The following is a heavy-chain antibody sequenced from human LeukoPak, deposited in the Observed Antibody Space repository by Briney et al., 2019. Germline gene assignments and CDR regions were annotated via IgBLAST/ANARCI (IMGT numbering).Heavy chain of an antibody. V-gene: IGHV1-46*01. CDR2: IDPSGGST. CDR3: ARTGYSSGWYEREPFDY. CDR1: GYTLTSYY. D-gene: IGHD6-19*01. Sequence: GASVKVSCKASGYTLTSYYMHWVRQAPGQGLEWMGVIDPSGGSTNYAQKFQGRVTMTRDTSTSTVYMELSSLRSEDTAVYYCARTGYSSGWYEREPFDYWGQGTLVTVSS. J-gene: IGHJ4*02.